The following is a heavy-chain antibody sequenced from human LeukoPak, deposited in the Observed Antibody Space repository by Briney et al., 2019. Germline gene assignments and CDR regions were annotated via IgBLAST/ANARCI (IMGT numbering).Heavy chain of an antibody. CDR3: ARAAHNVMLWFGEHFDY. D-gene: IGHD3-10*01. CDR1: GFTFSSYE. V-gene: IGHV3-48*03. CDR2: ISSSGSTM. Sequence: PGGSLGLSCAASGFTFSSYEMNWVRQAPGKGLEWVSYISSSGSTMYYADSVKGRFTISRDNAKNSLYLQMNSLRAEDTAVYYCARAAHNVMLWFGEHFDYWGQGTLVTVSS. J-gene: IGHJ4*02.